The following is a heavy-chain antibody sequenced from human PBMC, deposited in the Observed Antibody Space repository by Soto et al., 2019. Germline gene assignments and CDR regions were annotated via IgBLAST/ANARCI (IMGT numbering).Heavy chain of an antibody. CDR1: GFSFSSQW. CDR2: INPGGSRI. J-gene: IGHJ4*02. Sequence: EVQLVESGGGLVQPGGSLRLSCAASGFSFSSQWMYWVRQSPGKGPVWVSYINPGGSRIGDADSVKGRFTISRDNAKNTLYLQMNSLRVEDTAVYYCVKDIRWGRGTLVTVSS. V-gene: IGHV3-74*01. CDR3: VKDIR.